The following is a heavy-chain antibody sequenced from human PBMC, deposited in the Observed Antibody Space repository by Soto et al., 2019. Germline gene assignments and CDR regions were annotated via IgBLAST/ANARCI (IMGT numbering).Heavy chain of an antibody. D-gene: IGHD6-19*01. CDR3: ARASGYVSGWYHDY. CDR2: INPNSRDT. Sequence: ASVKVSCTSSGYTYTAYYVHCVGHAPGQVLEWMGWINPNSRDTNNAQKFQGRVIMTRDESTNTAYMELSSLRSDDTAVYYCARASGYVSGWYHDYWGQGTRVTVSS. CDR1: GYTYTAYY. V-gene: IGHV1-2*02. J-gene: IGHJ4*02.